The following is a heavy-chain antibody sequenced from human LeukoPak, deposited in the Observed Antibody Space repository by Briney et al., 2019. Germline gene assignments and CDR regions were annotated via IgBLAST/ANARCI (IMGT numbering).Heavy chain of an antibody. CDR3: RLTETNYYYYYGMDV. D-gene: IGHD1/OR15-1a*01. CDR1: GGSISSSSYY. V-gene: IGHV4-39*01. CDR2: IYYSGST. J-gene: IGHJ6*02. Sequence: SETLSLTCTVSGGSISSSSYYWGWIRQPPGKGLEWIGSIYYSGSTYYNPSLKSRVTISVDTSKNQFSLKLSSVTAADTAVYYCRLTETNYYYYYGMDVWGQGTTVTVSS.